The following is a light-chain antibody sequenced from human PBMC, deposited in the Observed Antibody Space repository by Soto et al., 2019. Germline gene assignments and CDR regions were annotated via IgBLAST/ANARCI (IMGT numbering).Light chain of an antibody. V-gene: IGKV1-5*03. CDR3: QQYNSYST. CDR2: KAS. CDR1: QSISSW. Sequence: DIQMTQSPSTLSASVGERVTITFRASQSISSWFAWYQQKPGKAPKLLIYKASSLESGVPSRFSGSGSGTEFTLTISSLQPDDFATYYCQQYNSYSTFGQGTKVDIK. J-gene: IGKJ1*01.